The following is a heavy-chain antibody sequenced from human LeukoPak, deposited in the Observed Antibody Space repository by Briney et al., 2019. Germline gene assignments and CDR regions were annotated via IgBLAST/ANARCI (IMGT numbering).Heavy chain of an antibody. CDR1: GYTFTGYY. V-gene: IGHV1-2*02. CDR2: INPNSGGT. D-gene: IGHD6-19*01. J-gene: IGHJ3*02. Sequence: ASVKVSCKASGYTFTGYYMHWVRQAPGQGLEWMGWINPNSGGTNYAQKFRGRVTMTRDTSISTAYMELSRLRSDDTAVYYCARGRIAVAVSVSSYAFDIWGQGTMVTVSS. CDR3: ARGRIAVAVSVSSYAFDI.